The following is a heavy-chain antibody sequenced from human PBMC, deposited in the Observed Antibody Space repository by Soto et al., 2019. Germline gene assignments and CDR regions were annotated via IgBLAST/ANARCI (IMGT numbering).Heavy chain of an antibody. V-gene: IGHV5-51*01. Sequence: VVSHRIWRRGSGYSFASYWSGWVRQLPGKGLEWMGIIYPGDSDTRYSPSFQGQVTISADKSISTAYLQWSSLKASDTAMYYCARQSTIFLTLSPQYYLDYWGQGTLVPVSS. D-gene: IGHD3-9*01. J-gene: IGHJ4*02. CDR1: GYSFASYW. CDR2: IYPGDSDT. CDR3: ARQSTIFLTLSPQYYLDY.